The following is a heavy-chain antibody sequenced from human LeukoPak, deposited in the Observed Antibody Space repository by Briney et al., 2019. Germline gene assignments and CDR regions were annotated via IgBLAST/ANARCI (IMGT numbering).Heavy chain of an antibody. CDR2: INSDGSWT. V-gene: IGHV3-74*01. J-gene: IGHJ4*02. Sequence: GGSLRLSCAASGNYWMHWVRQAPGKGLLWVSHINSDGSWTTYADSVKGRFTISKDNAKNTVYLQMNDLRAEDTAVYYCVSFYETYWGRGTLVTVSS. D-gene: IGHD2-2*01. CDR1: GNYW. CDR3: VSFYETY.